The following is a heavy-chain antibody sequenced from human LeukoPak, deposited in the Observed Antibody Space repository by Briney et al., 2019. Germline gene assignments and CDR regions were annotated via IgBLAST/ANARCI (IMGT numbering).Heavy chain of an antibody. D-gene: IGHD2-2*01. Sequence: GGSLRLSCTASGFTFSNYWMHWVRQAPGKGLMWVSSITNDDGSTMYADSVEGRFTISRDNAKNTLYLQMNSLRADDTAVYFCVREFSRPLDWGQGTLVTVSS. V-gene: IGHV3-74*03. J-gene: IGHJ4*02. CDR2: ITNDDGST. CDR1: GFTFSNYW. CDR3: VREFSRPLD.